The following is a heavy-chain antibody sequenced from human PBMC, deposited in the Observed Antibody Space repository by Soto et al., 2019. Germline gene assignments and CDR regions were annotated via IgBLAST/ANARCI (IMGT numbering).Heavy chain of an antibody. CDR3: ATAPPSSGTRVFDH. V-gene: IGHV1-69*01. D-gene: IGHD1-1*01. CDR2: IIPIFGTA. Sequence: QVQLVQSGAEVKKPGSSVKVSCKASGGTFSSNGINWVRQAPGQGLEWMGGIIPIFGTANYAQKFQGRVTITADEPTSTAYMELSSLRSEDTAVYYCATAPPSSGTRVFDHWGQGTLVTVSS. J-gene: IGHJ4*02. CDR1: GGTFSSNG.